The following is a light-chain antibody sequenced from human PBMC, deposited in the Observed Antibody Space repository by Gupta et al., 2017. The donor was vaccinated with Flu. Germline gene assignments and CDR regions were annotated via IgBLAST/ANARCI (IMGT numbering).Light chain of an antibody. CDR3: QQKDSLSWT. V-gene: IGKV1-39*01. J-gene: IGKJ1*01. Sequence: DIQITPSPSYLSASAGDRVIITCRASQSISSNLNWYQQKPGNAPKLLLFDVSSVQSGVPSRLSGSGSGTDITLTISSRQPEDFVNYYCQQKDSLSWTFGQGTKVEIK. CDR2: DVS. CDR1: QSISSN.